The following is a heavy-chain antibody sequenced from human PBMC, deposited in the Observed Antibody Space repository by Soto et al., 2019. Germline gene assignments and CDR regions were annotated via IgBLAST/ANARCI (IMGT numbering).Heavy chain of an antibody. D-gene: IGHD6-19*01. V-gene: IGHV1-69*06. Sequence: SVKVSCKASGGTFSSYAISWVRQAPGQGLEWMGGIIPIFGTANYAQKFQGRVTITADKSTSTAYMELSSLRSEDTAVYYCARSGTAVDVYNWFDPWGQGTLVTVSS. CDR1: GGTFSSYA. CDR2: IIPIFGTA. J-gene: IGHJ5*02. CDR3: ARSGTAVDVYNWFDP.